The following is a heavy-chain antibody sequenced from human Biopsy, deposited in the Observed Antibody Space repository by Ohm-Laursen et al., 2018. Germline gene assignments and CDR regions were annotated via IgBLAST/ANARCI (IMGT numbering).Heavy chain of an antibody. CDR2: ISETSSHI. Sequence: GSLRLSCTASGFTFSSYSMNWVRQAPGKGLEWISYISETSSHIYDADSVKGRFTVDRDNAKNSLYLQLNSLRAEDTAVYYCARDSRRTAREGGMDVWGQGTTVTVSS. J-gene: IGHJ6*02. D-gene: IGHD6-6*01. CDR3: ARDSRRTAREGGMDV. V-gene: IGHV3-21*01. CDR1: GFTFSSYS.